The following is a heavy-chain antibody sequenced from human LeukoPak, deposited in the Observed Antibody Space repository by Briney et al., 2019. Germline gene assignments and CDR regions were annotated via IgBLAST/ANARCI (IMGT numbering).Heavy chain of an antibody. J-gene: IGHJ4*02. CDR1: GYTFTSYG. V-gene: IGHV1-69*13. D-gene: IGHD5-24*01. Sequence: GASVKVSCKASGYTFTSYGISWVRQAPGQGLEWMGGIIPIFGTANYAQKFQGRVTITADESTSTAYMELSSLRSEDTAVYYCARGREMATIMAGIDYWGQGTLVTVSS. CDR2: IIPIFGTA. CDR3: ARGREMATIMAGIDY.